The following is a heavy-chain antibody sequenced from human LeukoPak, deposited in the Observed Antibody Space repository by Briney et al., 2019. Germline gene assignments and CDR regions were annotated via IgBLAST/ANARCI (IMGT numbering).Heavy chain of an antibody. CDR2: IKSKTDGGTT. V-gene: IGHV3-15*01. CDR1: GFTFSNAW. J-gene: IGHJ3*02. CDR3: TTEREPEYSSGWYTVDAFDI. Sequence: KPGGSVRLSCAASGFTFSNAWMSWVRQAPGKGLEWVGRIKSKTDGGTTDYAAPVKGRFTISRDDSKNTLYLQMNSLKTEDTAVYYCTTEREPEYSSGWYTVDAFDIWGQGTMVTVSS. D-gene: IGHD6-19*01.